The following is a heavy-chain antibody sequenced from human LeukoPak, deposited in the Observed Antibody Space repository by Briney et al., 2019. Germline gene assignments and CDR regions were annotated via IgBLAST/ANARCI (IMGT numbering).Heavy chain of an antibody. CDR2: MNPNSGNT. J-gene: IGHJ4*02. CDR3: GRDPLRGYSYGYRGYYFDY. V-gene: IGHV1-8*01. Sequence: ASVKVSCKASGYTFTSYDINWVRQATGQGLEWMGWMNPNSGNTGYAQKFQGRVTMTRNTSISTAHMELSSLRSEDMAVYYCGRDPLRGYSYGYRGYYFDYWGQGTLVTVSS. CDR1: GYTFTSYD. D-gene: IGHD5-18*01.